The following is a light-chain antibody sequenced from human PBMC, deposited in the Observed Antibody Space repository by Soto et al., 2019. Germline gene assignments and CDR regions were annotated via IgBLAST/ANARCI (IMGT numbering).Light chain of an antibody. CDR2: DAS. J-gene: IGKJ2*01. CDR1: QSVNSN. CDR3: QQYNNWPYT. V-gene: IGKV3-15*01. Sequence: EIMMTQSPATLVVSPGERAALSCRASQSVNSNFAWYQQRPGQAPRLLIYDASTRATDIPARFSGSGSGTEFTLTISSLQSEDLAVYYCQQYNNWPYTFGQGTKVEIK.